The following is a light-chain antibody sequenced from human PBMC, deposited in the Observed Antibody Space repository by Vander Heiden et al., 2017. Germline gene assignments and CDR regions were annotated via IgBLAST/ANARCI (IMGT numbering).Light chain of an antibody. Sequence: QSPLTQPPSASGSPGQSVTISCTGTSSDVGAYNYVSWYQRHPGKVPKLMIYEVSKRPSGIPYRFSASKSGNTASLTVSGLQAEDEADYYCSSYAGSNNLVFGGGTKLTVL. V-gene: IGLV2-8*01. CDR2: EVS. CDR1: SSDVGAYNY. CDR3: SSYAGSNNLV. J-gene: IGLJ2*01.